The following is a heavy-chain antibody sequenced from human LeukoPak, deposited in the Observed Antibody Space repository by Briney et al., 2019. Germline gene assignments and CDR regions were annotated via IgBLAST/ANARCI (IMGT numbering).Heavy chain of an antibody. D-gene: IGHD3-16*01. Sequence: SETLSLTCAVSGYSISSGYYWGWIRQPPGKGVEWIGSIYHSGSTYYNPSLKSRVTISVDTSKNQFSLKLSSVTAADTAVYYCATGGRRWAMIDDGDYWGQGTLVTVSS. CDR1: GYSISSGYY. V-gene: IGHV4-38-2*01. CDR2: IYHSGST. J-gene: IGHJ4*02. CDR3: ATGGRRWAMIDDGDY.